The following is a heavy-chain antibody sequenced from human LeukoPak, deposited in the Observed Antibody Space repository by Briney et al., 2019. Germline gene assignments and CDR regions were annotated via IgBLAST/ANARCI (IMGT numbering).Heavy chain of an antibody. CDR2: ISGGGETT. CDR1: GFTFSDFW. D-gene: IGHD4-17*01. V-gene: IGHV3-23*01. CDR3: ARDYADYVGYFFFDY. J-gene: IGHJ4*02. Sequence: GGSLRLSCAASGFTFSDFWVEWFRQAPGKGLEWVSSISGGGETTYYADSAKGRFTISRDNSQNTLYLQMNSLRAEDTAVYYCARDYADYVGYFFFDYWGQGTLVTVSS.